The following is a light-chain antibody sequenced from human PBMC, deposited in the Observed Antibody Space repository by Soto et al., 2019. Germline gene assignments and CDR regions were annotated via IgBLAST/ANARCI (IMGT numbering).Light chain of an antibody. Sequence: DIQMTQSPSSLSASVGDRVTITCQASQDINKFLNWYQQKPGRAPKLLIYDASNLATGVPSRFSGSGSATDFTFSISSLQPEDIATYYCQHYDNVPLTFGGGTKVEIK. J-gene: IGKJ4*01. CDR1: QDINKF. CDR3: QHYDNVPLT. CDR2: DAS. V-gene: IGKV1-33*01.